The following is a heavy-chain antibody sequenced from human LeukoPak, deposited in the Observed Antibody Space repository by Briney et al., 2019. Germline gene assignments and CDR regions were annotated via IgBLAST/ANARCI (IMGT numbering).Heavy chain of an antibody. V-gene: IGHV3-30*04. D-gene: IGHD2-2*01. CDR2: ISYDGSNK. CDR1: GFTFSSYA. J-gene: IGHJ4*02. CDR3: AKEGCSSTSCYDYFDY. Sequence: PGRSLRLSCAASGFTFSSYAMHWVRRASSKGLEWVAAISYDGSNKKYADSVKGRFTISRDNSKNTLYLQMNSLRSDDTAVYYCAKEGCSSTSCYDYFDYWGQGTLVTVSS.